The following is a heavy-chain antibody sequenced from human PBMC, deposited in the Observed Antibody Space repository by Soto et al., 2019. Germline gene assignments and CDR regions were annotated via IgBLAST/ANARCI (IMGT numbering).Heavy chain of an antibody. CDR1: GVSLNTSGVG. CDR2: IYCDADE. D-gene: IGHD3-3*01. V-gene: IGHV2-5*02. Sequence: QITLKESGPTLVKPTQTLTLTCTFSGVSLNTSGVGVGWIRQPPGKALEWLALIYCDADESYSQSLRSRLTITKDTTKNQVVLMMTNMDAVDSATYYCAHRTERVPYDFWGQGTLVTVSS. CDR3: AHRTERVPYDF. J-gene: IGHJ4*02.